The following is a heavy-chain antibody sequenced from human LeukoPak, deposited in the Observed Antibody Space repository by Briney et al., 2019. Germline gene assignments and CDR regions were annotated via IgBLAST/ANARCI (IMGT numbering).Heavy chain of an antibody. CDR3: AKDLIAARHFDY. Sequence: PGRSLRLSCAASGFTFSSYGMHWVRQAPGKGLESVAVIWYDGSNKYYADSVKGRFTISRDNSKNTLYLQMNSLRAEDTAVYYCAKDLIAARHFDYWGQGTLVTVSS. V-gene: IGHV3-33*06. D-gene: IGHD6-6*01. CDR2: IWYDGSNK. J-gene: IGHJ4*02. CDR1: GFTFSSYG.